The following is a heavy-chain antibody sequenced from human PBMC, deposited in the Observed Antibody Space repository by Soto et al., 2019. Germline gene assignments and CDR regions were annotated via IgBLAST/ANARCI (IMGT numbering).Heavy chain of an antibody. V-gene: IGHV4-59*01. CDR1: GAPITINY. Sequence: SETLSLTCTVSGAPITINYWSWIRQAPGKGLEWIGYIYYSGSTTYNPSLKSRVTMSADTSKDQFSLKLNSVTAADTAVYYCARDAGGPYDHWGPGXLVTVSS. D-gene: IGHD2-15*01. CDR3: ARDAGGPYDH. CDR2: IYYSGST. J-gene: IGHJ4*01.